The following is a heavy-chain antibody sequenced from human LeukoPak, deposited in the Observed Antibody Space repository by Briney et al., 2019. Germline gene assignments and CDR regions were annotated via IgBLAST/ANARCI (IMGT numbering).Heavy chain of an antibody. CDR1: GYTFTDYY. D-gene: IGHD3-10*01. J-gene: IGHJ4*02. CDR3: ARDLGIRGVATPFDH. Sequence: GASVKVSCKASGYTFTDYYMHWVRQAPGQGLEWMGWMSPTSGDTEYAQKFQGRVTMTRDTSIGTAYMEVSRLTSDDTAVYYCARDLGIRGVATPFDHWGQGTLVTVSS. V-gene: IGHV1-2*02. CDR2: MSPTSGDT.